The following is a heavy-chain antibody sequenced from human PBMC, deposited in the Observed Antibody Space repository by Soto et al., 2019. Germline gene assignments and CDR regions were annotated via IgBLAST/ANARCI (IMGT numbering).Heavy chain of an antibody. Sequence: QLQLQESGPGLVKPSETLSLTCTVFGGSISSSSYYWGWIRQPPGKGLEWIGSIYYSGSTYYNPSLKSRVTISVDTSKNQFSLKLSSVTAADTAVYYCARWTLGNWFDPWGQGTLVTVSS. CDR3: ARWTLGNWFDP. V-gene: IGHV4-39*01. CDR1: GGSISSSSYY. CDR2: IYYSGST. J-gene: IGHJ5*02.